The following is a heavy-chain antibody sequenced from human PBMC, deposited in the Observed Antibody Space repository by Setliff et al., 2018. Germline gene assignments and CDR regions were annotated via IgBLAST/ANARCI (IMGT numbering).Heavy chain of an antibody. CDR3: ARGPPEYYYDSSGYTTLDY. D-gene: IGHD3-22*01. J-gene: IGHJ4*02. CDR2: IYYSGST. Sequence: SETLSLTCTVSGGSISDYYWSWIRQAPGKGLEWIGSIYYSGSTNYNPSLKRRVTISADPSKNQFSLKLSSVTAADTAVYYCARGPPEYYYDSSGYTTLDYWGQGTLVTVSS. V-gene: IGHV4-59*12. CDR1: GGSISDYY.